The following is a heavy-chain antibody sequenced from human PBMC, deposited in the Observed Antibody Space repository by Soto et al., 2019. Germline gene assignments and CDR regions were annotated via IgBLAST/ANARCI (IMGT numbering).Heavy chain of an antibody. CDR3: AAQPVEMATSPFDY. CDR2: INPSSGDT. Sequence: GASVKVSCKASGYTFTGYYIHWVRQAPGQGLEWMGRINPSSGDTKYVQKFQGRVTMTRDTSISTAYMDLSRLRSDDTAVYYCAAQPVEMATSPFDYWGQGTLVTVSS. D-gene: IGHD5-12*01. J-gene: IGHJ4*02. CDR1: GYTFTGYY. V-gene: IGHV1-2*06.